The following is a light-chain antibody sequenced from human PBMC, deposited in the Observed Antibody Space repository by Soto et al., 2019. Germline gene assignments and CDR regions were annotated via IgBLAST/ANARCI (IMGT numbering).Light chain of an antibody. CDR2: WAS. Sequence: IVLTQSPDSLAVSLGERATINFKSSQSVLYHSDNKNYLAWYQQKAGQPPKLLIYWASTRDSGVPDRFSGSGSGADFTLTINNLQAEDVAVYYCQQYYTTLSFGGGTKVEIK. V-gene: IGKV4-1*01. J-gene: IGKJ4*01. CDR3: QQYYTTLS. CDR1: QSVLYHSDNKNY.